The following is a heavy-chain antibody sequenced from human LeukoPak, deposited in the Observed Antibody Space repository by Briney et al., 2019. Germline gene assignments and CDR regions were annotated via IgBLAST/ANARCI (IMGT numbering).Heavy chain of an antibody. CDR2: IDWDDDK. CDR3: ARTPGYSYGYAFDY. Sequence: QTLSLTCTVSGGSISSGDYYWSWIRQPPGKALEWLARIDWDDDKFYSTSLKTRLTISKDTSKNQVVLTMTNMDPVDTATYYCARTPGYSYGYAFDYWGQGTLVTVSS. V-gene: IGHV2-70*16. D-gene: IGHD5-18*01. J-gene: IGHJ4*02. CDR1: GGSISSGDYY.